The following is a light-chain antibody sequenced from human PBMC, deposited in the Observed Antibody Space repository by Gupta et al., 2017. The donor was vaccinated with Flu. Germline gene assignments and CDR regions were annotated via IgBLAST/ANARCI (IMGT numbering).Light chain of an antibody. V-gene: IGKV1-5*03. CDR3: QQYNSSPWT. CDR2: KAS. Sequence: SWLAWYQQKPGKAPKLLIYKASSLESGVPSRFRGSGSGTEFTLTISSLQPDDFATYYCQQYNSSPWTFGQGTKVEIK. CDR1: SW. J-gene: IGKJ1*01.